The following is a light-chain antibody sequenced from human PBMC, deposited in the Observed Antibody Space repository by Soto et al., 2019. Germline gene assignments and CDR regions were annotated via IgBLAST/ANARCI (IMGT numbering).Light chain of an antibody. Sequence: QSALTQPASVSGSPGQSITISCTGTSSDIGDYTHVSWYQQHPGKAPKLIIYEVSDRPSGVSNRFSGSKSGNTASLTISGLQTEDEADYYCCSYTGTYTVVFGGGTKLTVL. CDR3: CSYTGTYTVV. CDR1: SSDIGDYTH. V-gene: IGLV2-14*01. CDR2: EVS. J-gene: IGLJ3*02.